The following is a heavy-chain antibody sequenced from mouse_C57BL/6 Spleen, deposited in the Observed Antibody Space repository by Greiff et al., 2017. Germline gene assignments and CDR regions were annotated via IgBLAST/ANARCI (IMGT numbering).Heavy chain of an antibody. CDR2: INPNYGTT. D-gene: IGHD2-4*01. CDR3: ARAYDFYFDY. Sequence: SLEWIGVINPNYGTTSYNQKFKGKSTLTVDQSSSTAYMQLNSLTSVDSAVYYCARAYDFYFDYWGQGTTLTVSS. V-gene: IGHV1-39*01. J-gene: IGHJ2*01.